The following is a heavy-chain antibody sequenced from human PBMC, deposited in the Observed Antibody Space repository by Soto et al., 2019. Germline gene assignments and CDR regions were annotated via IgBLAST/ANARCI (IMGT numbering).Heavy chain of an antibody. J-gene: IGHJ4*02. CDR1: GFSLSTSGVG. D-gene: IGHD6-6*01. Sequence: GSGPTLVNPTQTLTLTCTFSGFSLSTSGVGVGWISQPPGKALECLALIYWDDDKRYSPSLKNRLTITKDTSKNQVVLTMTNMDPVDTGTYYCAHTGIATPEMKGAFDYWGQGTLVTVSS. V-gene: IGHV2-5*02. CDR3: AHTGIATPEMKGAFDY. CDR2: IYWDDDK.